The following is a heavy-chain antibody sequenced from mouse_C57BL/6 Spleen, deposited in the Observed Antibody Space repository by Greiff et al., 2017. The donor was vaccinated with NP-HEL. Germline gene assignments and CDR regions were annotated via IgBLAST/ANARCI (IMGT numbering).Heavy chain of an antibody. Sequence: VQLQQSGTELVKPGASVKLSCKASGYTFTSYWMHWVKQRPGQGLEWIGNINPSNGGTNYNEKFKSKATLTVDKSSSTAYMQLSSLTSEDSAVYYCARFSYYYGQGFAYWGQGTLVTVSA. CDR1: GYTFTSYW. V-gene: IGHV1-53*01. D-gene: IGHD1-1*01. CDR2: INPSNGGT. J-gene: IGHJ3*01. CDR3: ARFSYYYGQGFAY.